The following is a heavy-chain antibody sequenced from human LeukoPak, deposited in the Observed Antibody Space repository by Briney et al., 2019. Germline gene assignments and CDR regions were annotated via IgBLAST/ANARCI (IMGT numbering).Heavy chain of an antibody. Sequence: ASVKVSCKASGHTFTSYGIIWVRQAPGQGLEWMGWISAYNGNTNYAQKFQGRVTMTTDTSTSTAYMELRSLRSDDTAVYYCASGDPSGAYFDYWGQGTLVTVSS. CDR3: ASGDPSGAYFDY. CDR1: GHTFTSYG. D-gene: IGHD3-10*01. J-gene: IGHJ4*02. V-gene: IGHV1-18*01. CDR2: ISAYNGNT.